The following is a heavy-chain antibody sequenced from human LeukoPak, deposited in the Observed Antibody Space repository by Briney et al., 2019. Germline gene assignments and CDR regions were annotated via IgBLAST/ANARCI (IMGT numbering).Heavy chain of an antibody. J-gene: IGHJ6*02. D-gene: IGHD3-3*01. CDR1: GFTFSSYA. V-gene: IGHV3-30-3*01. Sequence: GGSLRLSCAASGFTFSSYAMHWVRQAPGKGLEWVAVISYDGSNKYYADSVKGRFTISRDNSKNTLYLQMNSPRAEDTAVYYCARVYYDFWSGYYSYAGYYGMDVWGQGTTVTVSS. CDR2: ISYDGSNK. CDR3: ARVYYDFWSGYYSYAGYYGMDV.